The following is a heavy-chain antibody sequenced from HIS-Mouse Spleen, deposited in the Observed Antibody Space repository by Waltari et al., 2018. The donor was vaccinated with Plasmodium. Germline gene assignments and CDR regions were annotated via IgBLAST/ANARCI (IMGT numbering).Heavy chain of an antibody. CDR3: ASSYSSSWPNNWFDP. CDR2: MNPNSRNT. D-gene: IGHD6-13*01. V-gene: IGHV1-8*01. Sequence: QVQLVQSGAEVKKPGASVKVSCKASGYTFTSYDINWVRQATGQGLEWMGWMNPNSRNTGYAQKFQGRVTRTRNTSISTAYMELSSLRSEDTAVYYCASSYSSSWPNNWFDPWGQGTLVTVSS. J-gene: IGHJ5*02. CDR1: GYTFTSYD.